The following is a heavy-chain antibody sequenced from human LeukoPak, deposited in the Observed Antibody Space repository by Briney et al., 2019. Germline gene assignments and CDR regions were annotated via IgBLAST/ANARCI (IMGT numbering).Heavy chain of an antibody. J-gene: IGHJ4*02. CDR3: ARGAPFDY. CDR1: GYSFSNYW. CDR2: IYPGDSDI. Sequence: PGESLKISCKGSGYSFSNYWIGWVRLMPGKGLEWMGIIYPGDSDIRYSPSFQGQVTISADTSISTAYLQWSSLKTTDSAIYYCARGAPFDYWGQGTLVTVSS. D-gene: IGHD2/OR15-2a*01. V-gene: IGHV5-51*01.